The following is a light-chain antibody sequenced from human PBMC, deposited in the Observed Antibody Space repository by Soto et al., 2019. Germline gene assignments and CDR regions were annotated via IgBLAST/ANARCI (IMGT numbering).Light chain of an antibody. CDR1: QGINSW. Sequence: DIQMTQSPSSVSASVGDRVSITCRASQGINSWLAWYQKKPGRAPKLLIYAASSLQSGVPSRFSGSGSGTDFILTITSLQPEDSATYYCQQTYNMPRTFGPGTKVDIK. CDR2: AAS. J-gene: IGKJ3*01. CDR3: QQTYNMPRT. V-gene: IGKV1-12*01.